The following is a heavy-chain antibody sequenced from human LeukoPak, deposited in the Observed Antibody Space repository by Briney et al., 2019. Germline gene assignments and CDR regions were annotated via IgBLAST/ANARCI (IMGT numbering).Heavy chain of an antibody. CDR2: IDPKTGGT. CDR1: GYTFTGYY. J-gene: IGHJ3*02. Sequence: GASVKVSCKASGYTFTGYYMHWVRQAPGQGLEWLGRIDPKTGGTKYAQKFQGRVATTRDTSSSTAYMDLSSLRSDDTAVYFCTVLSDGDAFDIWGQGTLVTVSS. V-gene: IGHV1-2*06. CDR3: TVLSDGDAFDI. D-gene: IGHD6-6*01.